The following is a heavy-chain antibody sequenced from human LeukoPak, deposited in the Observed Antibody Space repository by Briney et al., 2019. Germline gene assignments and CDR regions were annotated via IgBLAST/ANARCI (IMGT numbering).Heavy chain of an antibody. J-gene: IGHJ4*02. D-gene: IGHD3-9*01. CDR3: ARGIRYFDWLSGLPDY. Sequence: ASVKVPCKASGYTFTGYYMHWVRQAPGQGLEWMGWINPNSGGTNYAQKFQGRVTMTRDTSISTAYMELSRLRSDDTAVYYCARGIRYFDWLSGLPDYWGQGTLVTVSS. CDR1: GYTFTGYY. V-gene: IGHV1-2*02. CDR2: INPNSGGT.